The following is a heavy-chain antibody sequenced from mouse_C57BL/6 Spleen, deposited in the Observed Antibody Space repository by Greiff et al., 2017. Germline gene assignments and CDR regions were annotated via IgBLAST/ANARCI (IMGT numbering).Heavy chain of an antibody. V-gene: IGHV1-54*01. D-gene: IGHD1-2*01. Sequence: QVQLQQSGAELVRPGTSVKVSCKASGYAFTNYLIEWVKQRPGQGLEWIGVINPGSGGTNYNEKFKGKATLTADKSSSTAYMQLSSLTSEDSAVYFCARSGYLSLRGEEDFDVGGTGTTVTVSS. J-gene: IGHJ1*03. CDR3: ARSGYLSLRGEEDFDV. CDR1: GYAFTNYL. CDR2: INPGSGGT.